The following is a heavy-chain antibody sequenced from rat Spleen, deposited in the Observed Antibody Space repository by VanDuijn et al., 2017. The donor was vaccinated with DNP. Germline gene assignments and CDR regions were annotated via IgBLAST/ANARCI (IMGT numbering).Heavy chain of an antibody. CDR1: GFTFNNDW. D-gene: IGHD1-11*01. Sequence: EVQLVESGGDPVQPGRSLTLSCVVSGFTFNNDWMTWVRQVPGKGLEWVASISSSGGSPYYPDSVKGRFTISRDNAKHTLYLQMNSLRSEDTATYYCEINYGGYSWFAYWGQGTLVTVSS. V-gene: IGHV5-31*01. J-gene: IGHJ3*01. CDR2: ISSSGGSP. CDR3: EINYGGYSWFAY.